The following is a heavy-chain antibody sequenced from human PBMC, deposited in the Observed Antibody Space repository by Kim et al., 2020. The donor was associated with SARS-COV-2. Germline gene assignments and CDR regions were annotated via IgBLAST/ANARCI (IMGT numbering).Heavy chain of an antibody. Sequence: GRFTISRENSKNTLYLQMNSLRAEDTAVYYCARDPIAARPGVVTAIYPDYWGQGTLVTVSS. V-gene: IGHV3-30*07. D-gene: IGHD6-6*01. J-gene: IGHJ4*02. CDR3: ARDPIAARPGVVTAIYPDY.